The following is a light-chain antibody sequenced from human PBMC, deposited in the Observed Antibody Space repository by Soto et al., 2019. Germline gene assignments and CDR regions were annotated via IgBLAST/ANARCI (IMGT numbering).Light chain of an antibody. Sequence: DIQRTQAPSSVAGSVGDRVSISCRSSQSSSSCLNWYHQKPGKAPNLLIYAASTLPSGVPSRFSGSGSGTDFTITITSLPPEDFETYYCQQSYSTPLTFGGGTKVDIK. J-gene: IGKJ4*01. CDR1: QSSSSC. CDR3: QQSYSTPLT. V-gene: IGKV1-39*01. CDR2: AAS.